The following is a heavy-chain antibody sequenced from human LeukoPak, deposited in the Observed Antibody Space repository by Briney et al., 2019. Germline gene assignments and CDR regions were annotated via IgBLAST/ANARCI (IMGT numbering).Heavy chain of an antibody. D-gene: IGHD4-23*01. J-gene: IGHJ4*02. CDR2: ISGSGSRT. V-gene: IGHV3-23*01. CDR1: GFTSSSYL. Sequence: GGSLRLSCTASGFTSSSYLMSWVRQAPGKGLEWVSTISGSGSRTYYADSVKGRFTISRDNSENTLYLQLNSLRAEDTALYYCAKTYAGATFDYWGQGNLVTVSS. CDR3: AKTYAGATFDY.